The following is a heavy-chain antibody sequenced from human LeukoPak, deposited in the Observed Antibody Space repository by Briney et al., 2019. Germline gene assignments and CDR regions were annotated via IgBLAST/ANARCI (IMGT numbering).Heavy chain of an antibody. V-gene: IGHV3-23*01. CDR1: GFTFSSYA. CDR2: ISGSGGST. CDR3: AKHSYYDSSSYYSHFDY. D-gene: IGHD3-22*01. J-gene: IGHJ4*02. Sequence: GGSLRLSCAASGFTFSSYAMNWVRQAPGKGLEWVSVISGSGGSTYYAASVRGRFTISRDNSKNTLDLQMNSLRAEDMAVYYCAKHSYYDSSSYYSHFDYWGQGTLVTVSS.